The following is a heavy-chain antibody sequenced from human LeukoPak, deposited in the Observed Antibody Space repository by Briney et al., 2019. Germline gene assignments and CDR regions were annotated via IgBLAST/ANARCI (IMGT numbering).Heavy chain of an antibody. CDR3: ARLGAQYYDYVWGSYRPLALDY. CDR2: ISSSGSTI. CDR1: GFTSSSYE. Sequence: PGGSLRLSCAASGFTSSSYEMNWVRQAPGKGLEWVSYISSSGSTIYYADSVKGRFTISRDNAKNSLYLQMNSLRAEDTAVYYCARLGAQYYDYVWGSYRPLALDYWGQGTLVTVSS. J-gene: IGHJ4*02. V-gene: IGHV3-48*03. D-gene: IGHD3-16*02.